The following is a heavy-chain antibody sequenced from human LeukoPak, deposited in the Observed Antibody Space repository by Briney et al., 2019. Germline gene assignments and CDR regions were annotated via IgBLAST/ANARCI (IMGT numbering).Heavy chain of an antibody. CDR2: IYDSGNT. V-gene: IGHV4-39*01. CDR3: ARQYGPGYSSTWYFDY. D-gene: IGHD6-13*01. CDR1: GGSISSSAYS. J-gene: IGHJ4*02. Sequence: SETLSLTCTVSGGSISSSAYSWGWIRQPPGKGLDWIGDIYDSGNTYYNPSLKSRVTISVDTSKNQFSLKLNSVTAADTAVYYCARQYGPGYSSTWYFDYWGLGTLVTVSS.